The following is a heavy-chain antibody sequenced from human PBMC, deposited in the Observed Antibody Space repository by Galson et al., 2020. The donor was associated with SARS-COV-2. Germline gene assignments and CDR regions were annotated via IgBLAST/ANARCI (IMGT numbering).Heavy chain of an antibody. V-gene: IGHV3-7*03. CDR1: GFTFSNYW. Sequence: GESLKISCAASGFTFSNYWMSWVRQAPGKGLEWVANIKQDGSERNYVGSVKGRFTISRDNAKNSLYLQMNSLRAEDTALYYCARQTSSSGFDYWGQGTLVTVSS. D-gene: IGHD6-6*01. CDR2: IKQDGSER. J-gene: IGHJ4*02. CDR3: ARQTSSSGFDY.